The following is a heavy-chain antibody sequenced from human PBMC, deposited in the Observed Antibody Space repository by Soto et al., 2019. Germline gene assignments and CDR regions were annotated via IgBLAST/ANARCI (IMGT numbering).Heavy chain of an antibody. J-gene: IGHJ4*02. Sequence: PGGALKISCKGSGYSLAGYRVTRGRQKPGESPEWMGRPDPSDSQTYYSPSFRGHVTISVTKSITTVFLQWSSLRASDAAMYYCARQIYDSDTGPNFQYYFDSWGQGTPVTVSS. CDR2: PDPSDSQT. V-gene: IGHV5-10-1*01. CDR3: ARQIYDSDTGPNFQYYFDS. CDR1: GYSLAGYR. D-gene: IGHD3-22*01.